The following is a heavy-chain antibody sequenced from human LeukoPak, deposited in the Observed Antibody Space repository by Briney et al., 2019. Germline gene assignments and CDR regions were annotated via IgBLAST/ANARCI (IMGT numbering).Heavy chain of an antibody. J-gene: IGHJ4*02. Sequence: PGGSLTLSCAASGFTFSSYGMHWVRQAPGKGLEWVAFIRYDGSNKYYADSVKGRFTISRDNSKNTLYLQMNSLRAEDTAVYYCAKGGQPLLYPQPIFDYRGQGTLVTVSS. CDR2: IRYDGSNK. CDR3: AKGGQPLLYPQPIFDY. D-gene: IGHD2-2*02. CDR1: GFTFSSYG. V-gene: IGHV3-30*02.